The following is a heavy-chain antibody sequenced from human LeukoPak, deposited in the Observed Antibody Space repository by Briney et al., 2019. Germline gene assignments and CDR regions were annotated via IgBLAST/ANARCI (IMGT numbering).Heavy chain of an antibody. CDR3: ASRAAFCGDDCFRFDY. D-gene: IGHD2-21*02. J-gene: IGHJ4*02. CDR1: GGSISTYY. CDR2: IHSSGST. V-gene: IGHV4-59*01. Sequence: NSSETLSLTCTVSGGSISTYYWSWIRQPPGKGLEWIGYIHSSGSTRYNTSLENRVTISVDTSKNQFSLNLTSVTAADTAVYYCASRAAFCGDDCFRFDYWGQGTLVTVSS.